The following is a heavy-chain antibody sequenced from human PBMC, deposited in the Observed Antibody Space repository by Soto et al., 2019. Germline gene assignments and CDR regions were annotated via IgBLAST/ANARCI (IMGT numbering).Heavy chain of an antibody. CDR1: GFTFSSYA. Sequence: TGGSLRLSCAASGFTFSSYAMSWVRQAPGKGLEWVSAISGSGGSTYYADSEKGRFTISRDNSKNTLYLQMNSLKDENKTVYYCAKEHITSSGYYYFGYWGQGTLVTVSS. D-gene: IGHD3-22*01. J-gene: IGHJ4*02. CDR2: ISGSGGST. V-gene: IGHV3-23*01. CDR3: AKEHITSSGYYYFGY.